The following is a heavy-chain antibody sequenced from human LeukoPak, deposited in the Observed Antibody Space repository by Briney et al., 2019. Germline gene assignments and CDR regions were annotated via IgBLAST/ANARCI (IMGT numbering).Heavy chain of an antibody. CDR3: ARVSPYCGGDCYIQH. CDR2: INHSGST. Sequence: PSETLSLTCAVYGGSLSGYYWSWIRQPPGKGLEWIGEINHSGSTNYNPSLKSRVTISVDTSKNQFSLKLSSVTAADTAVYYCARVSPYCGGDCYIQHWGQGTLVTVSS. J-gene: IGHJ1*01. CDR1: GGSLSGYY. V-gene: IGHV4-34*01. D-gene: IGHD2-21*01.